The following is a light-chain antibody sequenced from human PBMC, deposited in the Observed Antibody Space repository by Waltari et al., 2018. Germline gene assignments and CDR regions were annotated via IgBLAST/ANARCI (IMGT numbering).Light chain of an antibody. J-gene: IGKJ4*01. Sequence: EILLTQSPPTLSLSPGERAPLSCRASQSVSSYLAWYQQKPGQAPRLLIYDASNRATGIPARFSGSGSGTDFTLTISSLEPEDFAVYYCQQRSNWPPGLTFGGGTKVEIK. CDR3: QQRSNWPPGLT. CDR2: DAS. CDR1: QSVSSY. V-gene: IGKV3-11*01.